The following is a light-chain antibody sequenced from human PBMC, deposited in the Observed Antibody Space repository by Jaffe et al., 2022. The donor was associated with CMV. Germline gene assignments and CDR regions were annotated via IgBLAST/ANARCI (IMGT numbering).Light chain of an antibody. CDR2: GAS. Sequence: EIVLTQSPGTLSLFPGERATLSCRASQSISSTFLAWYQQKPGQAPRLLIYGASSRATDIPDRFSGSGSGTDFTLTISRLEPEDFAVYYCQQYSSSLETFGGGTKVEIK. J-gene: IGKJ4*01. CDR3: QQYSSSLET. CDR1: QSISSTF. V-gene: IGKV3-20*01.